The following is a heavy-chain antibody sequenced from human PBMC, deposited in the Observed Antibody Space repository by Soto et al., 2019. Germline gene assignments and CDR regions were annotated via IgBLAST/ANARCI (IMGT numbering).Heavy chain of an antibody. Sequence: PSETLSLTCTVSGGSISSGNYYWSWIRQPPGKGLEWIGFISYSGSTYYNPSLKSRVTISVDTSKNQFSLNLSFVTAADTAVYKLDWIGYIYLGVSINYNPSLKSRVFLSVDTSKNQFSLCLSSVTAADTAVYYCTGAYYDIDGYILDPWDQGTSVTVSS. CDR1: GGSISSGNYY. CDR3: DWIGYIYLGVSINYNPSLKSRVFLSVDTSKNQFSLCLSSVTAADTAVYYCTGAYYDIDGYILDP. J-gene: IGHJ5*02. D-gene: IGHD3-3*01. CDR2: ISYSGST. V-gene: IGHV4-30-4*01.